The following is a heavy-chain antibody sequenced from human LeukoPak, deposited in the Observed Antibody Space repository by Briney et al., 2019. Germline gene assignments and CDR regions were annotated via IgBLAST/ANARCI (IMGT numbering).Heavy chain of an antibody. CDR3: AQSSGWDSLKY. D-gene: IGHD6-19*01. Sequence: ASVKVSCKASGYTFTGYYMHWVRQAPGQGLEWMGWINPNSGGTNHAQKFQGRVSMTRDTSISTAYMELSRLRSDDTAVYYCAQSSGWDSLKYWGQGTLVIVSS. V-gene: IGHV1-2*02. CDR2: INPNSGGT. CDR1: GYTFTGYY. J-gene: IGHJ4*02.